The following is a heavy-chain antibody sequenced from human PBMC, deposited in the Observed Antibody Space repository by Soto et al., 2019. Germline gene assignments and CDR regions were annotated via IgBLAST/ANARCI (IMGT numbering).Heavy chain of an antibody. V-gene: IGHV5-10-1*01. J-gene: IGHJ6*02. D-gene: IGHD3-9*01. CDR3: ARFITIFNGMDV. CDR2: IDPSDSYT. Sequence: GESLKISCKGSGYSFTSYWISWVRQMPGKGLEWMGRIDPSDSYTNYSPSFQGHVTTSADKSISTAYLQWSSLKASDTAMYYCARFITIFNGMDVWGQGTTVTVSS. CDR1: GYSFTSYW.